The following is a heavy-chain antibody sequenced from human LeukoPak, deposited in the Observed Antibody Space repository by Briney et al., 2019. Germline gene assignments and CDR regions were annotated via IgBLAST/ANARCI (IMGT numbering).Heavy chain of an antibody. V-gene: IGHV3-21*01. CDR3: ARVMTGDSSGWNYYYYMDV. D-gene: IGHD6-19*01. Sequence: GGSLRLSCAASGFPFSSYGMHWVRQAPGKGLEWVSSISSSSSYIYYVDSVKGRFTISRDNAKNSLYLQMNSLRAEDTAVYYCARVMTGDSSGWNYYYYMDVWGKGTTVTVSS. CDR1: GFPFSSYG. CDR2: ISSSSSYI. J-gene: IGHJ6*03.